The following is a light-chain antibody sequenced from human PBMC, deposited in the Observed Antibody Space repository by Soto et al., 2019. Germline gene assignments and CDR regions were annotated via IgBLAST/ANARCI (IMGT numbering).Light chain of an antibody. CDR3: HVWDSSSDVV. J-gene: IGLJ2*01. CDR1: TIGSKS. CDR2: DDS. Sequence: SYELTQPPSVSVAPGQTARVTCYGKTIGSKSVHWYQQRPGQAPMLVVCDDSDRRSGIPERFSGSNSGGTATLTISRVEAGDEADYYCHVWDSSSDVVFGGGTKLTVL. V-gene: IGLV3-21*02.